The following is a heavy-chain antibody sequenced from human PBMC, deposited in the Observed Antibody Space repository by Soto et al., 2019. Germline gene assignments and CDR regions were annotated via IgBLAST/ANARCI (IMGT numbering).Heavy chain of an antibody. CDR1: GFTFSSYW. CDR3: AREDSSGYYYYGMDV. V-gene: IGHV3-74*01. J-gene: IGHJ6*02. D-gene: IGHD6-6*01. CDR2: INSDGSST. Sequence: PGGSLRLSCAASGFTFSSYWMRWVRQAPGKGLVWVSRINSDGSSTSYADSVKGRFTISRDNAKNTLYLQMNSLRAEDTAVYYCAREDSSGYYYYGMDVWGQGTTVTVSS.